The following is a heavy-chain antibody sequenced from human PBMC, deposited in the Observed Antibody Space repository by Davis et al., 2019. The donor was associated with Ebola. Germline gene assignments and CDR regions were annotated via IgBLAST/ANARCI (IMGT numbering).Heavy chain of an antibody. D-gene: IGHD2-2*01. Sequence: GESLKISCSASGFTFSRFAMHWVRQAPGRGLEYVAAVSSYGGSTYYADSVKGRFTVSRDNSRNTLYLQMTSLRSEDTAMYYCVKVSGESYQLLPFFDYWGLGTLVTVSS. V-gene: IGHV3-64D*06. CDR1: GFTFSRFA. J-gene: IGHJ4*02. CDR3: VKVSGESYQLLPFFDY. CDR2: VSSYGGST.